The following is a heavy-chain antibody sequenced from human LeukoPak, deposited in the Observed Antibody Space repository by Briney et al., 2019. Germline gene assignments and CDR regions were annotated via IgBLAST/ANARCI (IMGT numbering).Heavy chain of an antibody. J-gene: IGHJ6*03. CDR2: ISSSSSYI. CDR3: ARAGEMRYMDA. V-gene: IGHV3-21*01. CDR1: GFTFSSYS. D-gene: IGHD5-24*01. Sequence: NAGGSLRLSCAASGFTFSSYSMNWVRQAPGKGLEWVSSISSSSSYIYYADSVKGRFTISRDNAKNSLYLQMNSLRAEDTAVYYCARAGEMRYMDAWGKGTAVTVSS.